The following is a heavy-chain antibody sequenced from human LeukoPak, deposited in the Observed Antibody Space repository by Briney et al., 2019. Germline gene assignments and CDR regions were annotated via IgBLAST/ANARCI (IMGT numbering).Heavy chain of an antibody. V-gene: IGHV3-49*04. D-gene: IGHD2-2*01. CDR2: IRHELYSGIA. Sequence: GRSLRLPCTASGFTFGVYAMSWVRQAPGKGLEWVGYIRHELYSGIAEYAAPLKGRFTISRDDSKSIPYMEMNSRKTEDTAGYYCTRDRYVCHYWGQGTLVSVSS. CDR3: TRDRYVCHY. J-gene: IGHJ4*02. CDR1: GFTFGVYA.